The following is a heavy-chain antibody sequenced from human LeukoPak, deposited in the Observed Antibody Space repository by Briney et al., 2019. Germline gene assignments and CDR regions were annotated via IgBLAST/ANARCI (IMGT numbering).Heavy chain of an antibody. V-gene: IGHV3-23*01. J-gene: IGHJ4*02. Sequence: GGSLRLSCAASGFTFSSYGMSWVRKAPGKGLEWVSSIGGSGANTYCADSVKGRFTISRDNSKSTMYLQMNSLRAEDTAVYHCAKTNGYYDLWGQGTLVTVSS. CDR1: GFTFSSYG. CDR3: AKTNGYYDL. CDR2: IGGSGANT. D-gene: IGHD3-22*01.